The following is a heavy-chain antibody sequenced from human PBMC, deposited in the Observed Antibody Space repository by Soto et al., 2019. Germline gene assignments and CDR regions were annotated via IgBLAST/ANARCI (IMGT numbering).Heavy chain of an antibody. CDR3: AKGGWYEDH. Sequence: SETLSLTCTVSGGSVSSDYWSWIRQPPGKGLEWIGYTHNSGNTDYDPSLKSRVTISLDASRNEFSLSLRSVTAADTAVYYCAKGGWYEDHWGQGTLVTVSS. V-gene: IGHV4-59*08. CDR1: GGSVSSDY. J-gene: IGHJ4*02. CDR2: THNSGNT. D-gene: IGHD6-19*01.